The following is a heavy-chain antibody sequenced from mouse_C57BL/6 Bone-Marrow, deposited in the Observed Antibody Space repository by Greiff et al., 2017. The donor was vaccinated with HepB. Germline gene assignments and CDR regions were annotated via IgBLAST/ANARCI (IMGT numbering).Heavy chain of an antibody. V-gene: IGHV1-19*01. CDR1: GYTFTDYY. D-gene: IGHD2-12*01. Sequence: VQLRQSGPVLVKPGASVKMSCKASGYTFTDYYMNWVKQSHGKSLEWIGVINPYNGGTSYNQKFKGKATLTVDKSSSTAYMELNSLTSEDSAVYYCARYSRYAMDYWGQGTSVTVSS. J-gene: IGHJ4*01. CDR2: INPYNGGT. CDR3: ARYSRYAMDY.